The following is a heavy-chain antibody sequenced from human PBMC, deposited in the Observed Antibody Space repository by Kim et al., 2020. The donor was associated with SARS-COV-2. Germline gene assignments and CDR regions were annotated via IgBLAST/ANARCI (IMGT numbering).Heavy chain of an antibody. V-gene: IGHV4-39*01. J-gene: IGHJ4*02. Sequence: SETLSLTCTVSGGSISSSSYYWGWIRQPPGKGLEWIGSIYYSGSTYYNPSLKSLVTISVDTSENQFSLKLSSVTAADTAVYYCARRARPRYSYGDHAGDYWGQGTLVTVSS. CDR3: ARRARPRYSYGDHAGDY. D-gene: IGHD5-18*01. CDR2: IYYSGST. CDR1: GGSISSSSYY.